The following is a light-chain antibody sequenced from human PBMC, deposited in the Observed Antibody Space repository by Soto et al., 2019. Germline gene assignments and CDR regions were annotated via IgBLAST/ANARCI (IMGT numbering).Light chain of an antibody. V-gene: IGKV3-20*01. J-gene: IGKJ1*01. Sequence: EIVWTQSPETVSLSPVSRSTLSCRASQSLNARYLAWYQVKPGQAPRLLFYGASSRATGIPDRFIGSGSGTDFTLTIPGMAPEAFAVYNCLQSHLPRTFGEGTKVDIK. CDR1: QSLNARY. CDR2: GAS. CDR3: LQSHLPRT.